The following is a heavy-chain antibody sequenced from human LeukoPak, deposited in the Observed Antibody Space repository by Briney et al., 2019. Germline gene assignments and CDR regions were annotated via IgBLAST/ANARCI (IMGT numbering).Heavy chain of an antibody. D-gene: IGHD3-22*01. CDR3: AGGGSGYPVDY. V-gene: IGHV4-31*03. CDR1: GGSISSGGYY. J-gene: IGHJ4*02. Sequence: SETLSLTCTVSGGSISSGGYYWSWIRQHPVKGLEWVGSMYYSGTNYYNPSLKSRVTISGDTAKKQFSLKLSSVTAADTAVYYCAGGGSGYPVDYWGQGTLVTVSS. CDR2: MYYSGTN.